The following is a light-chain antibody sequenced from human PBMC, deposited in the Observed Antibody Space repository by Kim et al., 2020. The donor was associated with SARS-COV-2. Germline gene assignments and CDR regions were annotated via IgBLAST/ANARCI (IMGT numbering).Light chain of an antibody. Sequence: EIVLTQSPATLSLSPGERATLSCRASQNIDMYLAWYQQRPGQAPRLLIYEASNRATGIPARFSGSGSGTDFTLTISNLEPEDFAVYYCQQRKAWPITFGQGTRLEIK. CDR2: EAS. CDR3: QQRKAWPIT. V-gene: IGKV3-11*01. J-gene: IGKJ5*01. CDR1: QNIDMY.